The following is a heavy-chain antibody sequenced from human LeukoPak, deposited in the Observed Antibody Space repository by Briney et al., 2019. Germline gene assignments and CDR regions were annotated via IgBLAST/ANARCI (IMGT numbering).Heavy chain of an antibody. Sequence: PGGSLRLSCAASGFTFSSYSMYWVRQAPGKGLEWVSSISSSSSYIYYADSLKGRFTISRDNAKNSLYLQMNSLRAEDTAVYYCARDRLPYYDFWSGLDALDIWGQGTMVTVSS. J-gene: IGHJ3*02. CDR3: ARDRLPYYDFWSGLDALDI. D-gene: IGHD3-3*01. CDR2: ISSSSSYI. CDR1: GFTFSSYS. V-gene: IGHV3-21*01.